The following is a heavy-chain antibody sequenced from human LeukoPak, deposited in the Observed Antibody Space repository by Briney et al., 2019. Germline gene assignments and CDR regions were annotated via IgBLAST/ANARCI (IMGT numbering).Heavy chain of an antibody. CDR2: ITDSGGTT. Sequence: PGASLRLSCAASGYKFNSYAMVWVRQAPGKGLEWVSGITDSGGTTYYADSVKGRFTISRDNSKSTMYLQMNSMRAEDTAIYYCEKVLLPQVSTTYLDGWGPGTLVTV. D-gene: IGHD5/OR15-5a*01. V-gene: IGHV3-23*01. CDR3: EKVLLPQVSTTYLDG. CDR1: GYKFNSYA. J-gene: IGHJ4*02.